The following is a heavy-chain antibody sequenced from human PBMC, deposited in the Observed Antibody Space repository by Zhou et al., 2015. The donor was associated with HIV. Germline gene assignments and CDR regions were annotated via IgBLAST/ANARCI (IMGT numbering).Heavy chain of an antibody. Sequence: QVLLVQSGAEVKKPGSSVKVSCKASGGTFNSYAVSWVRQAPGQGLEWMGGIIPIFGTANYAQKFQGRVTITADDSTSIVFMELSSLRSEDTAVYYCAYGDYAFDYWGQGTLVTVSS. CDR2: IIPIFGTA. J-gene: IGHJ4*02. CDR1: GGTFNSYA. D-gene: IGHD4-17*01. V-gene: IGHV1-69*01. CDR3: AYGDYAFDY.